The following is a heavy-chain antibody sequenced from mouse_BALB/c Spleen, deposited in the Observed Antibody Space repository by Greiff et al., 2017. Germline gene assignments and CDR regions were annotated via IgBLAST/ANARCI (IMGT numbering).Heavy chain of an antibody. CDR1: GFTFSSYT. CDR2: ISSGGSYT. J-gene: IGHJ2*01. V-gene: IGHV5-6-4*01. Sequence: EVHLVESGGGLVKPGGSLKLSCAASGFTFSSYTMSWVRQTPEKRLEWVATISSGGSYTYYPDSVKGRFTISRDNAKNTLYLQMSSLKSEDTAMYYCTRVGYYDYDGYFDYWGQGTTLTVSS. D-gene: IGHD2-4*01. CDR3: TRVGYYDYDGYFDY.